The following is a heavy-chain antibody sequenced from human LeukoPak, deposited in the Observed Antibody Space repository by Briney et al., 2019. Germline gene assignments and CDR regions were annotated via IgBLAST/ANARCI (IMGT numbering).Heavy chain of an antibody. Sequence: PSETLSLTCAVYGGSFSGYYWSWIRQPPGKGLDWIGEINHSGSTNYNPSLKSRVTISVDTSKNQFSLKLSSVTAADTAVYYCARGPEKNGELDYWGQGTLVTVSS. CDR2: INHSGST. D-gene: IGHD4-17*01. CDR1: GGSFSGYY. CDR3: ARGPEKNGELDY. J-gene: IGHJ4*02. V-gene: IGHV4-34*01.